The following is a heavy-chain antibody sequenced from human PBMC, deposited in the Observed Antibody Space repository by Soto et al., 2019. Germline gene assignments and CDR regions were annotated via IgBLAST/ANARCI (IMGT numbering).Heavy chain of an antibody. CDR3: ARGRVLDF. Sequence: QVQLQESGPGLVKPSQTLSLTCSVSGASISDGNYYWTWIHQSPARGLEWIGYVYYSGSTYYNPSLQSRVTISADTSNNYYSLKLNSVTVADTAVYFCARGRVLDFWGQGILVTVSS. J-gene: IGHJ4*02. D-gene: IGHD3-3*01. V-gene: IGHV4-30-4*01. CDR2: VYYSGST. CDR1: GASISDGNYY.